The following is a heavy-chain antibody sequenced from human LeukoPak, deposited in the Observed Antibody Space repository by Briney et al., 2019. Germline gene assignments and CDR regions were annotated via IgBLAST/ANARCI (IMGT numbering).Heavy chain of an antibody. D-gene: IGHD6-13*01. CDR3: AKDRLAAAPSCFDY. Sequence: GGSLILSCAAYGFTFRSYDMSWVRQAPGNGLEWVSGISGSGFSTFYAVYVKGRFTISRDNSKNTLYLQMDSLSAEDTAVYYCAKDRLAAAPSCFDYWGQGTLVTVSS. CDR2: ISGSGFST. V-gene: IGHV3-23*01. CDR1: GFTFRSYD. J-gene: IGHJ4*02.